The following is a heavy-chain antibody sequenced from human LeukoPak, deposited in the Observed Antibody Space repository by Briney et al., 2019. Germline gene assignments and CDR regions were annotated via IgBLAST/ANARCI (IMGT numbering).Heavy chain of an antibody. CDR3: ARVPSSLYCSGGSCYTFDY. D-gene: IGHD2-15*01. J-gene: IGHJ4*02. CDR1: GGSISSGDYY. Sequence: SETLSLTCTVSGGSISSGDYYWSWIRQPPGKGLEWIGYIYYSGSTYYNPSLKSRVTISVDTSKNQFSLKLSSVTAADTAVYYCARVPSSLYCSGGSCYTFDYWGQGTLVTASS. V-gene: IGHV4-30-4*01. CDR2: IYYSGST.